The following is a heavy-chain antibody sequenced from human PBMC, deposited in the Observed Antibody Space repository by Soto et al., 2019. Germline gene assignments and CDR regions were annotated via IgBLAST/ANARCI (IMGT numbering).Heavy chain of an antibody. J-gene: IGHJ4*02. V-gene: IGHV6-1*01. CDR3: PRGVAGTGFDL. CDR2: TYYRSNWRH. CDR1: GDSVSSNTAA. Sequence: SQTLSLTCAISGDSVSSNTAAWNWIRSSPSRGLEWLGRTYYRSNWRHDYAVSVKSRITVNPDTSKNHFSLQLNSVTPDDTAVYYCPRGVAGTGFDLWGQGTPVTVSS. D-gene: IGHD6-19*01.